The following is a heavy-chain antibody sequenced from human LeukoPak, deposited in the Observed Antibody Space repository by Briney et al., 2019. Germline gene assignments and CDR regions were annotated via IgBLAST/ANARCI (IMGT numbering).Heavy chain of an antibody. D-gene: IGHD3-16*01. CDR2: ISSSSSYI. J-gene: IGHJ3*02. V-gene: IGHV3-21*01. CDR1: GFTFSSYS. Sequence: GGSLRLSCAASGFTFSSYSMNWVRHAPGKGLEWVSSISSSSSYIYYADSVKGRFTISRDNAKNSLYLQMNSLRAEDTAVYYCARAQITVRSSAFDIWGQGTMVTVSS. CDR3: ARAQITVRSSAFDI.